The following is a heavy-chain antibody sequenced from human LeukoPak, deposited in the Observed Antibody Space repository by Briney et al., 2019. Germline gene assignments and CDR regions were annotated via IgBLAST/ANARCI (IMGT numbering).Heavy chain of an antibody. J-gene: IGHJ4*02. CDR2: IYHSGST. CDR1: GGSLSSGGYY. D-gene: IGHD6-6*01. Sequence: SETLSLTCTVSGGSLSSGGYYWSWIRQPPGKGLEWIGYIYHSGSTYYNPSLKSRVTISVDRSKNQFSLKLSSVTAADTAVYYCARYSSSSVSDGDYFDYWGQGTLVTVSS. V-gene: IGHV4-30-2*01. CDR3: ARYSSSSVSDGDYFDY.